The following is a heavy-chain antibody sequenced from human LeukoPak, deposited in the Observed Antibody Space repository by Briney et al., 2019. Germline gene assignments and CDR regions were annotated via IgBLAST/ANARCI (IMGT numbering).Heavy chain of an antibody. Sequence: GGSLRLSCLTSGFTLSTNAMSWVRQAPGKGLEWISGISGSGASTYYADSVKGRFTISRDDSRNTLYLQMNSLRGDDTAVYYCANGIAAAATDDVSYYYYHMDDWGQGTTVTVSS. V-gene: IGHV3-23*01. CDR2: ISGSGAST. D-gene: IGHD6-13*01. CDR1: GFTLSTNA. J-gene: IGHJ6*03. CDR3: ANGIAAAATDDVSYYYYHMDD.